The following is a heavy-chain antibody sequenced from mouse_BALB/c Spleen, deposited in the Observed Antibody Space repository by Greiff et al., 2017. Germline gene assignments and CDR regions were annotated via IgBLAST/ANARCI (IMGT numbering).Heavy chain of an antibody. CDR1: GYTFSSYW. D-gene: IGHD2-4*01. V-gene: IGHV1-9*01. Sequence: QVQLQQSGAELMKPGASVKISCKATGYTFSSYWIEWVKQRPGHGLEWIGEILPGSGSTNYNEKFKGKATFTADTSSNTAYMQLSSLTSEDSAVYYCARTSSTMIRDWFAYWGQGTLVTVSA. J-gene: IGHJ3*01. CDR2: ILPGSGST. CDR3: ARTSSTMIRDWFAY.